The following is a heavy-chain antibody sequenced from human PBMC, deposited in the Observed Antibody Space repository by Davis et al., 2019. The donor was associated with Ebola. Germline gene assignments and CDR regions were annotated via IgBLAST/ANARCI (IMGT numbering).Heavy chain of an antibody. V-gene: IGHV3-33*08. CDR1: GFTFSTYG. CDR3: ARNSGYSSGWCDY. J-gene: IGHJ4*02. CDR2: IWYDGSNK. Sequence: LSLTCAASGFTFSTYGMHWVRQAPGKGLEWVAVIWYDGSNKYYADSVKGRFTISRDNSKNTLYLQMNSLRAEDTAVYYCARNSGYSSGWCDYWGQGTLVTVSS. D-gene: IGHD6-19*01.